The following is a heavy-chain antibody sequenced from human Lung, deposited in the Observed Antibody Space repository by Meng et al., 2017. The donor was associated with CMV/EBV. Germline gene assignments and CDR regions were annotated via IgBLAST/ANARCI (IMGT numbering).Heavy chain of an antibody. V-gene: IGHV1-2*06. CDR3: TREGFDY. Sequence: QVQLVQSGVEVKKPGTSVKLSCKTSGYTFNDYWIHWVRQAPGQGLEWMGRIKPSTGDTSYAQKFRGRLTVTRDTPISTVYMEVNSLTSDDTAVYYCTREGFDYWGQGALVTVSS. CDR1: GYTFNDYW. J-gene: IGHJ4*02. CDR2: IKPSTGDT.